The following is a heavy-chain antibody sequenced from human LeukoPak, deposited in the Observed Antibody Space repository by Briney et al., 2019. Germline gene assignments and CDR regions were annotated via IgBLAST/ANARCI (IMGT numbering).Heavy chain of an antibody. Sequence: GESLRLSCAASGFIFSSYSMSWVRQAPGKGLEWVSVITGSGGNTYYAGSVKGRFTISKDNSKNTVYLQMSSLRVDDTAVYYCAKAASSSWPSYYYGMDVWGQGTTVTVSS. D-gene: IGHD6-13*01. CDR1: GFIFSSYS. CDR2: ITGSGGNT. V-gene: IGHV3-23*01. J-gene: IGHJ6*02. CDR3: AKAASSSWPSYYYGMDV.